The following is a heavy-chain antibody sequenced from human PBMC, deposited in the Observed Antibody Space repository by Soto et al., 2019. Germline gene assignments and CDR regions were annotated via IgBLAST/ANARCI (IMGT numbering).Heavy chain of an antibody. CDR2: ISWNVGSI. Sequence: EVQLVESGGGLVRPGRSLRLSCAASGFTFDDYAMHWVRQAPGKGLEWVSGISWNVGSIAYADSVKGRFTISRDNAKNSLYLQMNSLRAEDTALYYCAKGVAGWYYFDYWGQGTLVTVSS. J-gene: IGHJ4*02. D-gene: IGHD3-3*01. CDR1: GFTFDDYA. CDR3: AKGVAGWYYFDY. V-gene: IGHV3-9*01.